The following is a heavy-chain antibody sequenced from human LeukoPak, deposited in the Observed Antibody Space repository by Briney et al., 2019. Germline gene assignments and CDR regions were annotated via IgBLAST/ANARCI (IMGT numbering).Heavy chain of an antibody. CDR2: ISGSGGHT. V-gene: IGHV3-23*01. J-gene: IGHJ4*02. CDR1: GFTFSSHA. D-gene: IGHD6-19*01. Sequence: GGSLRLSCGASGFTFSSHAMSWVCQAPEKGLEWVSSISGSGGHTYYADSVKGRFALSRDNSKNTLYLQMNSLRAEDTAVYYCARDPSGWFSRAFDYWGQGTLVTVSS. CDR3: ARDPSGWFSRAFDY.